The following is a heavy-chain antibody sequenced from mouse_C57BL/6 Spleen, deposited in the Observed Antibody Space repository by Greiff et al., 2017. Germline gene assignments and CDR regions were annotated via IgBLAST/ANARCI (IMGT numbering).Heavy chain of an antibody. CDR3: ARGDGYDSWYFDV. Sequence: VQLKESGPELVKPGASVKIPCKASGYTFTDYNMDWVKQSHGKSLEWIGDINPNNGGTIYNQKFKGKATLTVDKSSSTAYMELRSLTSEDTAVYYCARGDGYDSWYFDVWGTGTTVTVSS. D-gene: IGHD2-2*01. V-gene: IGHV1-18*01. J-gene: IGHJ1*03. CDR1: GYTFTDYN. CDR2: INPNNGGT.